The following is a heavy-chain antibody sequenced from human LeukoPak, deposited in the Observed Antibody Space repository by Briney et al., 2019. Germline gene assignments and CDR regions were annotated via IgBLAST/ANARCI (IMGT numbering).Heavy chain of an antibody. V-gene: IGHV4-30-2*01. Sequence: SETLSLTCAVSGGSISSGGYSWSWIRQPPGKGLEWIGYIYHSGSTYYNPSLKSRVTISVDRSKNQFSLKLSSVTAADTAVYYCARDSYYYDSGYFDYWGQGTLVTVSS. J-gene: IGHJ4*02. CDR1: GGSISSGGYS. CDR3: ARDSYYYDSGYFDY. CDR2: IYHSGST. D-gene: IGHD3-22*01.